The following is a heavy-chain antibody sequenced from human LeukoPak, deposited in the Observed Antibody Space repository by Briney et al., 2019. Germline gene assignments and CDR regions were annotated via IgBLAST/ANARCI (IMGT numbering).Heavy chain of an antibody. D-gene: IGHD5-12*01. Sequence: GSLRLSCAASGFTVSSNYMSWVRQAPGKGLEWIGYTYYSGSTYYNPSLESRIAISVDTSKNQFSLNLSSVTAADTAVYFCARHRAVATVGDYFDSWGQGTLVTVSS. CDR2: TYYSGST. J-gene: IGHJ4*02. CDR1: GFTVSSNY. CDR3: ARHRAVATVGDYFDS. V-gene: IGHV4-59*08.